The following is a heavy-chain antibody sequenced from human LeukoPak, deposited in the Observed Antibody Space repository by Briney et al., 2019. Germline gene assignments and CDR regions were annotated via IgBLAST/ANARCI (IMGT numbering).Heavy chain of an antibody. CDR1: EYTLTSYY. D-gene: IGHD2-8*01. V-gene: IGHV1-2*02. CDR3: ATSAEKCNNGVCFTDYYMDI. CDR2: INPNSGGT. J-gene: IGHJ6*03. Sequence: ASVKVSCKASEYTLTSYYIHLVRHAPGHGLEWMAWINPNSGGTNVVQKFQGRVTMTRDTSTNAVYMELSTLSPCDTAVYYCATSAEKCNNGVCFTDYYMDIWGKGTTVTVSS.